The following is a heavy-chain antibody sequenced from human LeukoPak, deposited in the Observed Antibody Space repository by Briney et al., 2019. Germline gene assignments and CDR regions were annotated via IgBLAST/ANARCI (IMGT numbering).Heavy chain of an antibody. CDR1: GFTFSSYA. Sequence: GGSLRLSCAASGFTFSSYAMHWVRQAPGKGLEWVAVISYDGSNKYYADSVKGRFTISRDNSKNTLYLQMNGLRAEDTAVYYCAKDRRHTATDYWGQGTLVTVSS. CDR2: ISYDGSNK. D-gene: IGHD5-18*01. J-gene: IGHJ4*02. CDR3: AKDRRHTATDY. V-gene: IGHV3-30-3*01.